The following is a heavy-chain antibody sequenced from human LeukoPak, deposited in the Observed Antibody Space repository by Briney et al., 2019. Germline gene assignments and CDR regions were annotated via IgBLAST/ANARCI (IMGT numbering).Heavy chain of an antibody. CDR3: ARAPWKTGTYYFDY. D-gene: IGHD1-7*01. CDR1: GYTFTSYG. V-gene: IGHV1-18*01. J-gene: IGHJ4*02. CDR2: ISAYNGNT. Sequence: ASVKVSCKASGYTFTSYGISWVRQAPGQGLEWMGWISAYNGNTNYAQKLQGRVTMTTDTSTSTAYMELRSLRSDDTAVYYCARAPWKTGTYYFDYWGQGTLVTVSS.